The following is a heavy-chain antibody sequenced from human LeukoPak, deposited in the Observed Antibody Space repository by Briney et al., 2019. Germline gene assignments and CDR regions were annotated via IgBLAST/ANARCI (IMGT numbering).Heavy chain of an antibody. J-gene: IGHJ4*02. D-gene: IGHD1-26*01. CDR2: IHPNSGDT. CDR1: AYSFTDYY. V-gene: IGHV1-2*02. CDR3: ARHYSGSYTH. Sequence: GASVKVSCKASAYSFTDYYIHWVRQAPGQGLGWVGVIHPNSGDTFYAQKFRGRVTMTRDTSINTAYMELDRLTSDDTAVYYCARHYSGSYTHWAQGTLVTVSS.